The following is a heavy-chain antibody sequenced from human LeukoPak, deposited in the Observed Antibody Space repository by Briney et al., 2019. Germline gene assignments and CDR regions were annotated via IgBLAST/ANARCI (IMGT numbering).Heavy chain of an antibody. CDR1: GFTVSSNY. CDR2: IYSGSST. Sequence: GGSLRLSCVASGFTVSSNYMSWVRQAPGKGLEWVSVIYSGSSTYYAESVKGRFTISRNTSKNTLYLQMNSLRADDTAVYYCAREIAATGVFDYWGQGTLVTVSS. V-gene: IGHV3-53*01. CDR3: AREIAATGVFDY. J-gene: IGHJ4*02. D-gene: IGHD6-13*01.